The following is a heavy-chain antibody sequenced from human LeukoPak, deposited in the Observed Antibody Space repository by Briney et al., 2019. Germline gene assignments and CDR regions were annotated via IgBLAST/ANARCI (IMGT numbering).Heavy chain of an antibody. D-gene: IGHD4-17*01. Sequence: SETLSLTCAVYGGSFIGYYRSCIRQPPGKGPEWIGEINHSGRTNYNPSLKSRATISVDTSKNQFSLKLSSVTAADTAVYYCARGYGDLPLDYWGQGTLVTVSS. V-gene: IGHV4-34*01. J-gene: IGHJ4*02. CDR3: ARGYGDLPLDY. CDR1: GGSFIGYY. CDR2: INHSGRT.